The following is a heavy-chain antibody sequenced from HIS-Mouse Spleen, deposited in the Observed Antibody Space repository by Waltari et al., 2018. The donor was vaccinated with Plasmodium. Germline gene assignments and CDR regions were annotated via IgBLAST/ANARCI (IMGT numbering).Heavy chain of an antibody. D-gene: IGHD7-27*01. CDR3: ARDPTGDLYWYFDL. V-gene: IGHV3-30-3*01. CDR1: GFTFSSYA. J-gene: IGHJ2*01. Sequence: QVQLVESGGGVVQPGRSLRLSCAASGFTFSSYAMHWVRQAPGKGLEWVAVISYDGSNKYYAESVKGRFTISRDNSKNTLYLQMNSLRAEDTAVYYCARDPTGDLYWYFDLWGRGTLVTVSS. CDR2: ISYDGSNK.